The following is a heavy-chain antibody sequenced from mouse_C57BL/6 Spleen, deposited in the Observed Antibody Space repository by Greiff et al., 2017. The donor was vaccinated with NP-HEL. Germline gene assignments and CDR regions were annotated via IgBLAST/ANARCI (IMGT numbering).Heavy chain of an antibody. Sequence: VKLMESGPGLVAPSQSLSITCTVSGFSLTSYAISWVRQPPGKGLEWLGVIWTGGGTNYNSAPKSKLSISKDNSKSQVFLKMNSLQTDDTARYYCAREYYSNYNYAMDYWGQGTSVTVSS. J-gene: IGHJ4*01. D-gene: IGHD2-5*01. CDR1: GFSLTSYA. CDR3: AREYYSNYNYAMDY. V-gene: IGHV2-9-1*01. CDR2: IWTGGGT.